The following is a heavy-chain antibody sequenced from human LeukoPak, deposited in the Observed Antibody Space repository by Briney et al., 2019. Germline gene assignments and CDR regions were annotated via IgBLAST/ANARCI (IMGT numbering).Heavy chain of an antibody. V-gene: IGHV3-30-3*01. D-gene: IGHD2-15*01. Sequence: GRSLRLTCAASGFTFSSYAMHWVRQAPGKGLEWVAVISYDGSNKYYADSVKGRFTISRDNSKNTLYLQMNSLRAEDTAAYYCARWELLEEFDYWGQGTLVTVSS. CDR3: ARWELLEEFDY. J-gene: IGHJ4*02. CDR2: ISYDGSNK. CDR1: GFTFSSYA.